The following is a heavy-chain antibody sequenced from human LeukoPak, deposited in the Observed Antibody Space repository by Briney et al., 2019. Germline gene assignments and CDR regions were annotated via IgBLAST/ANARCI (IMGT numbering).Heavy chain of an antibody. Sequence: SGGSLRLSCAASGFTFSSYGMPWVRQAPGKGLEWVAVIWYDGSNKYYADSVKGRFTISRDNSKNTLYLQMNSLRAEDTAVYYCAKDYNYYYYGMDVWGQGTTVTVSS. CDR3: AKDYNYYYYGMDV. V-gene: IGHV3-30*02. D-gene: IGHD3-10*01. J-gene: IGHJ6*02. CDR1: GFTFSSYG. CDR2: IWYDGSNK.